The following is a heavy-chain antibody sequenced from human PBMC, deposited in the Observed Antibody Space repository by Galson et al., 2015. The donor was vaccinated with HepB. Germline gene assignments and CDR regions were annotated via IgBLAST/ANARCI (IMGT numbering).Heavy chain of an antibody. V-gene: IGHV1-3*01. CDR1: GYSFNSYA. D-gene: IGHD3-9*01. Sequence: SVKVSCKGSGYSFNSYALHWVRQAPGRRLEWVGWINAGNGNTRSSQKFQGRVTITSDTSASTVYMELSSLRPEDTAIYYCARGDYDILTGYYVASFDVWGQGTMVTVSS. CDR3: ARGDYDILTGYYVASFDV. J-gene: IGHJ3*01. CDR2: INAGNGNT.